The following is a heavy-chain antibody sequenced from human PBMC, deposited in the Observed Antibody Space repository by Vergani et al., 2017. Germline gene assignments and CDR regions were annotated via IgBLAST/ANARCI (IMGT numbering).Heavy chain of an antibody. J-gene: IGHJ5*02. D-gene: IGHD2-2*01. CDR1: GGSISSFY. Sequence: QVQLQESSPGLVKPSETLSLTCTVSGGSISSFYWSWIRQPPGKGLEWIGYISYSGGTNYNPSLKSRVTISVDTSKNQFSLKLTSVTAADTAVYYCASGKGFFELLSWGQGTLVTVSS. CDR2: ISYSGGT. V-gene: IGHV4-59*01. CDR3: ASGKGFFELLS.